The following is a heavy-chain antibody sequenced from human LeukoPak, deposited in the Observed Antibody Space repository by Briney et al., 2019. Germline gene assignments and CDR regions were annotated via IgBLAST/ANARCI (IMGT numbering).Heavy chain of an antibody. CDR3: ASVGGAYYPGAFDI. J-gene: IGHJ3*02. Sequence: GGSLRLSCAASGFTVSSNYMSCVRQAPGKGLEWVSVIYSGGSTYYADSVKGRFTISRDNSKNTLYLQMNSLRAEDTAAYYCASVGGAYYPGAFDIWGQGTMVTVSS. CDR2: IYSGGST. D-gene: IGHD1-26*01. CDR1: GFTVSSNY. V-gene: IGHV3-53*01.